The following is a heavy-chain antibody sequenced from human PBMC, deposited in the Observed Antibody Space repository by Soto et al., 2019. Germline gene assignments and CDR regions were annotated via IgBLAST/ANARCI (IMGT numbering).Heavy chain of an antibody. D-gene: IGHD3-3*01. CDR3: ARKGWRFGVVPRGGLAP. CDR2: INHRGST. V-gene: IGHV4-34*01. Sequence: SETLSLTCAGYGGSFSGYYWSWIRQTPGKGLEWLGEINHRGSTNYNPSLKSRVTISVDTSRTQFSLKLSSVTAADTAVYYCARKGWRFGVVPRGGLAPWGQGSLVTVSS. CDR1: GGSFSGYY. J-gene: IGHJ5*02.